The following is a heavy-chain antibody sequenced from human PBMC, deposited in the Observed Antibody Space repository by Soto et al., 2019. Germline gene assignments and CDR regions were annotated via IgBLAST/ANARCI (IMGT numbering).Heavy chain of an antibody. CDR3: AREYYYASGSWDAFDI. CDR2: INAGNGNT. CDR1: GYTFTRHA. J-gene: IGHJ3*02. Sequence: QVQLVQSGAEVKKPGASVKVSCKASGYTFTRHAMHWVRQASGQRLEWMGWINAGNGNTKYSQNFQGRVTITRDTSASTAYMELSSLTSEDTAVYYCAREYYYASGSWDAFDIWGQGTMVTVSS. V-gene: IGHV1-3*01. D-gene: IGHD3-10*01.